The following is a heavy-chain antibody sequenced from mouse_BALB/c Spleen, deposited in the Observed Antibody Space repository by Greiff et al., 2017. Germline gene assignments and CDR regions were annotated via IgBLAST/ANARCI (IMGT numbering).Heavy chain of an antibody. Sequence: QVQLQQSGAELMKPGASVKISCKATGYTFSSYWIEWVKQRPGHGLEWIGEILPGSGSIKYNEKFKDKATLTADKSSSTVYMELSRLTSEDSAVYFCARHEEGDYYGSSPWFAYWGQGTLVTVSA. CDR1: GYTFSSYW. J-gene: IGHJ3*01. D-gene: IGHD1-1*01. V-gene: IGHV1-62-2*01. CDR3: ARHEEGDYYGSSPWFAY. CDR2: ILPGSGSI.